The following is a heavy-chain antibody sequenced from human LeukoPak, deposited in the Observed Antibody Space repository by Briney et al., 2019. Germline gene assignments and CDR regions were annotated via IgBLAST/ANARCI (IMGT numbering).Heavy chain of an antibody. Sequence: PSETLSLTCAVYGGSFSDYYWTWIRQTPGKGLEWIGQISHSGTTSYNPSLKSRVTMSVDTSKNQFSLKLTSVTAADTAVYYCARGCPGFWGQGNMVTVSS. D-gene: IGHD5-12*01. V-gene: IGHV4-34*01. J-gene: IGHJ4*02. CDR1: GGSFSDYY. CDR2: ISHSGTT. CDR3: ARGCPGF.